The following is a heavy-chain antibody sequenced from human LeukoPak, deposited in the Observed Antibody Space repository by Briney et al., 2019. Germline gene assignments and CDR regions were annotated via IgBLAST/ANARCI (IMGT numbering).Heavy chain of an antibody. CDR2: INWNGGST. CDR1: GFTFSSYE. Sequence: SGGSLRLSCAASGFTFSSYEMNWVRQAPGKGLEWVSGINWNGGSTGYADSVKGRFTISRDNAKNSLYLQMNSLRAEDTALYHCARVTYYYDSSGYYYDYWGQGTLVTVSS. J-gene: IGHJ4*02. V-gene: IGHV3-20*01. CDR3: ARVTYYYDSSGYYYDY. D-gene: IGHD3-22*01.